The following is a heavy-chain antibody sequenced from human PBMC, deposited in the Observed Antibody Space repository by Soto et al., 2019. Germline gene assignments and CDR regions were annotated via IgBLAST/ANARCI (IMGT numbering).Heavy chain of an antibody. Sequence: ASVKVSCKASGYTFTGYYMHWVRQAPGQGLEWMGWINPNSGGTNYAQKFQGRVTMTRDTSISTAYMELSRLRSDDTAVYYCARDPTGYSSSWVDYWGQGTLVTVSS. D-gene: IGHD6-13*01. J-gene: IGHJ4*02. CDR2: INPNSGGT. CDR3: ARDPTGYSSSWVDY. CDR1: GYTFTGYY. V-gene: IGHV1-2*02.